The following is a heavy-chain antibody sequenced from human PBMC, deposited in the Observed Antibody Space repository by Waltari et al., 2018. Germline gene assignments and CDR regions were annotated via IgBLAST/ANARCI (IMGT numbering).Heavy chain of an antibody. V-gene: IGHV1-3*01. Sequence: QVQLVQSGAEVKKPGASVKVSCKASGYTFPSYAMHWVRQAPGQRLEWMGWINAGNGNTKYSQKFQGRVTITRDTSASTAYMELSSLRSEDTAVYYCARDPYCSGGSCYSVGYPYWGQGTLVTVSS. CDR2: INAGNGNT. D-gene: IGHD2-15*01. CDR1: GYTFPSYA. J-gene: IGHJ4*02. CDR3: ARDPYCSGGSCYSVGYPY.